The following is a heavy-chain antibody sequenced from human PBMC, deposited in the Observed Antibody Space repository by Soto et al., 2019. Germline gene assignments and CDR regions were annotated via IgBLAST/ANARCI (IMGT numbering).Heavy chain of an antibody. J-gene: IGHJ3*02. CDR1: GYTFTSYG. CDR3: ARDQPSLNYYDSSGYAFGI. Sequence: ASVKVSCKASGYTFTSYGISWVRQAPGQGLEWMGWISAYNGNTNYAQKLQGRVTMTTDTSTSTAYMELRSLRSDDTAVYYCARDQPSLNYYDSSGYAFGIWGQGTMVTVSS. V-gene: IGHV1-18*01. D-gene: IGHD3-22*01. CDR2: ISAYNGNT.